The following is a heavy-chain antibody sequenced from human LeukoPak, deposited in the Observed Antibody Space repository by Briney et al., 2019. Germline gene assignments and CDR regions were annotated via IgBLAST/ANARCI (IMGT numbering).Heavy chain of an antibody. J-gene: IGHJ3*02. Sequence: ASVKVSCKASGYTFTSYGISWVRQAPGQGLEWMGWISAYNGNTNYAQKLQGRVTMTTDTSTSTAYMELRSLRSDDTAVYYCARVPSIAARRNAFDIWGQGTMVTVSS. D-gene: IGHD6-6*01. CDR1: GYTFTSYG. CDR3: ARVPSIAARRNAFDI. CDR2: ISAYNGNT. V-gene: IGHV1-18*01.